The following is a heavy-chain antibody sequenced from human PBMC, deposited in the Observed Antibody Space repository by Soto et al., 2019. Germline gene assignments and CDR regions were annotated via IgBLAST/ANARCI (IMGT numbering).Heavy chain of an antibody. CDR1: GYTFTDYY. D-gene: IGHD2-2*01. CDR2: VNLISGGT. V-gene: IGHV1-2*04. J-gene: IGHJ5*02. Sequence: QVQLVQSGAEVKKPGASVKVSCKASGYTFTDYYMHWVRQAPGQGPEYKGWVNLISGGTNYAQKFKGWVTLTRDTSISTAYMEVSSLKSDDTAVYYCARGRVVSAAQGWFDPWGQGTLVTVSS. CDR3: ARGRVVSAAQGWFDP.